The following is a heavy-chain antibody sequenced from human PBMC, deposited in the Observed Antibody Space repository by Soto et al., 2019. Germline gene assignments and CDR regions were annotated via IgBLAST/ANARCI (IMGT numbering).Heavy chain of an antibody. CDR2: INWRGSAT. V-gene: IGHV3-20*04. CDR1: GFTFDDYA. J-gene: IGHJ6*03. Sequence: GGSLRLSCAASGFTFDDYAMSWVRPAPGKGLEWVSGINWRGSATGYADSVRGRFTISRDNAKKSLYLGLSSLRAEDTAVYYCAKEPSSSGSYYIPYYYYMDVWGKGTTVTVSS. CDR3: AKEPSSSGSYYIPYYYYMDV. D-gene: IGHD3-10*01.